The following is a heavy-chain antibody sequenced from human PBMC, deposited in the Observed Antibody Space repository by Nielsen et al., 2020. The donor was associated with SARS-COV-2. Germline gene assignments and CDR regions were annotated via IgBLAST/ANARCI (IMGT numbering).Heavy chain of an antibody. D-gene: IGHD3-16*02. Sequence: WIRQPPGKGLEWVSYISSSSYTNYADSVKGRFTISRDNAKNSLYLQMNSLRAEGTAVYYCARGGGYDYVWGSYRLDYYYYYGMDVWGQGTTVTVSS. CDR2: ISSSSYT. V-gene: IGHV3-11*05. J-gene: IGHJ6*02. CDR3: ARGGGYDYVWGSYRLDYYYYYGMDV.